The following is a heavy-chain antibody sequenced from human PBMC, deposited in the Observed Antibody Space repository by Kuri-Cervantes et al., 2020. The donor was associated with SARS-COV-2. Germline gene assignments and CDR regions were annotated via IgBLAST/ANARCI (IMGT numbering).Heavy chain of an antibody. D-gene: IGHD3-9*01. CDR3: ARDGRTYYDILTGYSISYYFDH. Sequence: ASVKVSCKASGYNFNISGIHWVRQAPGQGLEWMGWIGGYNGNTNYAQNFQGRVTMTTDTSTSTAYMELRSLRSDDTAVYYCARDGRTYYDILTGYSISYYFDHWGQGALVTVSS. CDR2: IGGYNGNT. CDR1: GYNFNISG. V-gene: IGHV1-18*04. J-gene: IGHJ4*02.